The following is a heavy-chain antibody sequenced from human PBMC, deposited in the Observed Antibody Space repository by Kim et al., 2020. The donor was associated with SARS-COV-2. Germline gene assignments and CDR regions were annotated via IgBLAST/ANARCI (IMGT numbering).Heavy chain of an antibody. CDR3: AIGYSSSWYSYYYYYGMDV. D-gene: IGHD6-13*01. CDR2: ISYDGSNK. J-gene: IGHJ6*02. V-gene: IGHV3-30*04. CDR1: GFTFSSYA. Sequence: GGSLRLSCAASGFTFSSYAMHWVRQAPGKGLEWVAVISYDGSNKYYADSVKGRFTISRDNSKNTLYLQMNSLRAEDTAVYYCAIGYSSSWYSYYYYYGMDVWGQGTTVTVSS.